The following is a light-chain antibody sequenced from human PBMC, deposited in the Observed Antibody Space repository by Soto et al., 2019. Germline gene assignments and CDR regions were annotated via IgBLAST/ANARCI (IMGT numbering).Light chain of an antibody. CDR2: SND. CDR3: ATWDDSLSGPVV. J-gene: IGLJ2*01. Sequence: QSVLTQPPSASGTPGQRVTISCSGRKSNIGANYVYWYQHLPGAAPRLLIYSNDQRPSGVPDRFSGSKSGTSASLAISGLRSEDEAHYYCATWDDSLSGPVVFGGGTKLTVL. CDR1: KSNIGANY. V-gene: IGLV1-47*02.